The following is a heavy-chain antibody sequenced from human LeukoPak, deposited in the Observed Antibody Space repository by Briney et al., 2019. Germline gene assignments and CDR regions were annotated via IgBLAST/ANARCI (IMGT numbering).Heavy chain of an antibody. CDR1: GFTFSSHA. CDR2: ISDDGRIK. CDR3: ARVPAARHFDY. D-gene: IGHD2-2*01. Sequence: SGGSLRLSCAASGFTFSSHAMHWVRQAPGKGLEGVAVISDDGRIKYTADSVKGRFTISRDNSRNTLYLQMNSLRGADTAVYFCARVPAARHFDYWGQGTLVTVSS. J-gene: IGHJ4*02. V-gene: IGHV3-30*04.